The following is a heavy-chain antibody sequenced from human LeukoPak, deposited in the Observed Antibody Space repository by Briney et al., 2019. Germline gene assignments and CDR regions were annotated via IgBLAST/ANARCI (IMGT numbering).Heavy chain of an antibody. D-gene: IGHD6-13*01. CDR1: GGTFSSYA. J-gene: IGHJ4*02. V-gene: IGHV1-69*13. CDR3: ATVRVAARDFDY. CDR2: IIPIFGTA. Sequence: ASVKVSCKASGGTFSSYAISWVRQAPGQGLEWMGGIIPIFGTANYAQKFQGRVTITADESTSTAYMELSSLRSEDTAVYYCATVRVAARDFDYWGQGTLVTVSS.